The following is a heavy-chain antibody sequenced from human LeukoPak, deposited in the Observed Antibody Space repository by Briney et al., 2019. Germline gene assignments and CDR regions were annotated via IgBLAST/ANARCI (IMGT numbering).Heavy chain of an antibody. D-gene: IGHD3-22*01. CDR1: SGSISSYY. V-gene: IGHV4-59*01. CDR3: ARDSYYDSSGYYSSEYFQH. Sequence: SETLSLTCTVSSGSISSYYWSWIRQPPGKGLEWIGYIFYSGSTNYNPSLKSRVTISVDTSKNQFSLGLSSVTAADTAVYYCARDSYYDSSGYYSSEYFQHWGQGTLVTVSS. J-gene: IGHJ1*01. CDR2: IFYSGST.